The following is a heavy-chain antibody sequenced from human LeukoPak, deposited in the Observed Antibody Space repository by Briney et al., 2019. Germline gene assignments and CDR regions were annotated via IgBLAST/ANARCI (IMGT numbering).Heavy chain of an antibody. J-gene: IGHJ6*02. CDR3: ARERSSPGSYGMDV. CDR1: GGSFSSSGYY. V-gene: IGHV4-61*08. D-gene: IGHD6-13*01. CDR2: IYYSGST. Sequence: SETLSLTCTVSGGSFSSSGYYWSWIRQPPGKGLEWIGYIYYSGSTNYNPSLKSRVTISVDTSKNQFPLKLSSVTGADTAVYYCARERSSPGSYGMDVWGQGTTVPVSS.